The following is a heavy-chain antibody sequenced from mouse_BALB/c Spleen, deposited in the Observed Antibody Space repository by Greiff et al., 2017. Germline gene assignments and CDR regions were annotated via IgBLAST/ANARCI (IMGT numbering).Heavy chain of an antibody. CDR3: ARENWYFDY. V-gene: IGHV5-6-3*01. D-gene: IGHD4-1*01. CDR1: GFTFSSYG. Sequence: DVKLVESGGGLVQPGGSLKLSCAASGFTFSSYGMSWVRQTPDKRLELVATINSNGGSTYYPDSVKGRFTISRDNAKNTLYLQMSSLKSEDTAMYYCARENWYFDYWGQGTTLTVSS. CDR2: INSNGGST. J-gene: IGHJ2*01.